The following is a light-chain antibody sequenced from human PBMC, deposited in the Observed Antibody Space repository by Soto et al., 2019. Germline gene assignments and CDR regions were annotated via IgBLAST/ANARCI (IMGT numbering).Light chain of an antibody. CDR1: QDISNY. V-gene: IGKV1-33*01. CDR2: DAS. Sequence: DIQMTQSPSSLSASVGDRVTITCQASQDISNYLNWYQQKPGKAPKLLIYDASNLETGVPSRFSGSGSGTDFTFTISSQQPEDIATYYCQQYDNPLITFGPGTKVDIK. CDR3: QQYDNPLIT. J-gene: IGKJ3*01.